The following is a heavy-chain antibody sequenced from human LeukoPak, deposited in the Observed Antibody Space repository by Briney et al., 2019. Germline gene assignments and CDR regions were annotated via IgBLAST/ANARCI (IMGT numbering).Heavy chain of an antibody. V-gene: IGHV1-8*01. CDR2: MNPNSGNT. CDR3: ARDYERYYYDSSGYPTPRTGICDY. CDR1: GYTFTSYD. J-gene: IGHJ4*02. Sequence: ASVKVSCKASGYTFTSYDINWVRQATGQGLEWMGWMNPNSGNTGYAQKFQGRVTMTRNTSISTAYMELSSLRSEDTAVYYCARDYERYYYDSSGYPTPRTGICDYWGQGTLVTVSS. D-gene: IGHD3-22*01.